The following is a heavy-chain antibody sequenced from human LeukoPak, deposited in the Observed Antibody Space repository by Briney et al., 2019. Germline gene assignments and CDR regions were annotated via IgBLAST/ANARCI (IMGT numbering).Heavy chain of an antibody. CDR2: IYPGDSDT. D-gene: IGHD5-18*01. Sequence: GESLKISCKGSGYSFTSYWIGWVRQMPGKGLEWMGMIYPGDSDTRYSPSFQGQVTISADKFISTAYVQWSSLKASDTAMYYCARQVARGYSYLVYWGQGTLVTVSS. J-gene: IGHJ4*02. CDR1: GYSFTSYW. CDR3: ARQVARGYSYLVY. V-gene: IGHV5-51*01.